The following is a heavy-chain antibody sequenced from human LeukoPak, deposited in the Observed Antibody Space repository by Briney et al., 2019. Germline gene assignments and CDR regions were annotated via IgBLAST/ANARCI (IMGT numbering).Heavy chain of an antibody. D-gene: IGHD1-14*01. V-gene: IGHV3-30*02. Sequence: GGSLRLSCAASGFNFSAYGMHWVRQAPGKGLEWVAFIRYDGNLKYYADSVKGRFTISRDNSKNTLDLQMNSLRVEDTAVYYCEKPTSLKDANYGLTGTNYWGQGILVTVSS. CDR3: EKPTSLKDANYGLTGTNY. CDR2: IRYDGNLK. CDR1: GFNFSAYG. J-gene: IGHJ4*02.